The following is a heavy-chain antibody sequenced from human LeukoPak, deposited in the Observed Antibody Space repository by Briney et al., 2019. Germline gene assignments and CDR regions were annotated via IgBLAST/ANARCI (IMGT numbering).Heavy chain of an antibody. CDR1: GYTFTDYY. J-gene: IGHJ5*02. V-gene: IGHV1-2*02. CDR3: AKGGGRSGGQDSNWFDP. Sequence: ASVKVSCKASGYTFTDYYLHWVRQAPGQGLEWMGWINPNRGGTNSAQKFRGRVTMTGDTSISTAYIEWNTLEYDETAVYYCAKGGGRSGGQDSNWFDPWGQGTLVTVSS. D-gene: IGHD2-15*01. CDR2: INPNRGGT.